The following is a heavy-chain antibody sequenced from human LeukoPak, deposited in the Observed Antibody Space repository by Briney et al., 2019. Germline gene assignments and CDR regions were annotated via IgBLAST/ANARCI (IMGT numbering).Heavy chain of an antibody. CDR1: GFTVSSNY. D-gene: IGHD3-10*01. CDR2: IYSGGST. J-gene: IGHJ3*02. V-gene: IGHV3-53*01. CDR3: ASSMVRGVLVGDAFDI. Sequence: GGSLRLSCAASGFTVSSNYMSWVRQAPGKGLEWVSVIYSGGSTYYADSVKGRFTISRDNSKNTLYLQMNSLRAEDTAVYYCASSMVRGVLVGDAFDIWGQGTMVTVSS.